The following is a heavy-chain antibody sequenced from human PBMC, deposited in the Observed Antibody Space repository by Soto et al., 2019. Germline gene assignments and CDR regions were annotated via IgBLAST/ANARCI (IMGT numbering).Heavy chain of an antibody. V-gene: IGHV3-9*01. J-gene: IGHJ6*02. CDR3: ARDIGGSWPRYYYGMDV. Sequence: EVQLVESGGGLVQPGRSLRLSCAASGFTFDDYAMHWVRQAPGKGLEWVSGFSWNSGSIGYADSVKGRFTISRDNAKNSLYLQMNSLGAEDTALYDCARDIGGSWPRYYYGMDVWGQGTTVTVCS. D-gene: IGHD2-15*01. CDR2: FSWNSGSI. CDR1: GFTFDDYA.